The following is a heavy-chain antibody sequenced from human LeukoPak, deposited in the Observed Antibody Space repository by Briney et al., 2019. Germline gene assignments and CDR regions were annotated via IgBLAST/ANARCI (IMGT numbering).Heavy chain of an antibody. CDR2: IIPIFGTA. CDR1: GGTFSSYA. CDR3: AKDDSSGYYYFDD. Sequence: GASVKVSCKASGGTFSSYAISWVRQAPGQGLEWMGGIIPIFGTANYAQKFQGRVTITADESTSTAYMELSSLRSEDTAVYYCAKDDSSGYYYFDDRGQGTLVTVSS. D-gene: IGHD3-22*01. J-gene: IGHJ4*02. V-gene: IGHV1-69*13.